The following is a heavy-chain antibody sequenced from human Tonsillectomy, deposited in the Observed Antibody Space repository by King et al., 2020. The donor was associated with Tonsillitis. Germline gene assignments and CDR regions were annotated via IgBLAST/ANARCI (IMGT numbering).Heavy chain of an antibody. V-gene: IGHV3-23*04. CDR3: AKYRAVTANDGFDI. CDR1: GFSFNNYA. J-gene: IGHJ3*02. D-gene: IGHD2-21*02. Sequence: VQLVESGGGLVQPGGSLRLSCAASGFSFNNYAMSWVRQAPGKGLEWVSGISNSGSNTYYADTVKGRFTISRDNSTNTLFLRMSTLRAEDTAVYYCAKYRAVTANDGFDIWGQGTMVTVSS. CDR2: ISNSGSNT.